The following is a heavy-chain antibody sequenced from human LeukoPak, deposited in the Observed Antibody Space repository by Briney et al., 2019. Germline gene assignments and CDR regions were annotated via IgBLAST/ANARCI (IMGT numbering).Heavy chain of an antibody. D-gene: IGHD2-15*01. J-gene: IGHJ3*02. CDR1: GFSFSSYG. CDR2: ISYDGSNK. Sequence: GGSLRLSCAISGFSFSSYGMHWVRQAPGKGLEWVAVISYDGSNKCHADSVKGRFTISRDNAKNSLYLQMNSLRAEDTAVYYCARIFSGGPTGHSFDIWGQGTMVTVSS. CDR3: ARIFSGGPTGHSFDI. V-gene: IGHV3-30*03.